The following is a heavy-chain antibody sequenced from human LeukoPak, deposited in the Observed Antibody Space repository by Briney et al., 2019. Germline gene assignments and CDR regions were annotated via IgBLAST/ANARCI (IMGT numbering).Heavy chain of an antibody. CDR2: ISHDEGT. D-gene: IGHD1-14*01. CDR3: ARGPDSRKAGY. Sequence: KPGGSLRLSCVASGFTFSSYAMSWIRQPPGKGLEWIGEISHDEGTNYNPSLKSRVTISLDMSKSQFSLRLTSVTAADTAVYYCARGPDSRKAGYWGPGTLVTVSS. CDR1: GFTFSSYA. V-gene: IGHV4-34*01. J-gene: IGHJ4*02.